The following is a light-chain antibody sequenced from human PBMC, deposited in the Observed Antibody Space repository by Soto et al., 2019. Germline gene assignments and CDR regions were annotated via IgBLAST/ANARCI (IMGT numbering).Light chain of an antibody. CDR1: QDIGTF. CDR3: QQSYSTPQIT. V-gene: IGKV1-39*01. J-gene: IGKJ3*01. Sequence: DFPMTQSPSSLSASVGDRVTISCRASQDIGTFLNWYQQKPGKPPNLLIYAASNLLSGVSSRFSGSGSGTDFTLTIRSLQPEDFATYYCQQSYSTPQITFGPGTKVDMK. CDR2: AAS.